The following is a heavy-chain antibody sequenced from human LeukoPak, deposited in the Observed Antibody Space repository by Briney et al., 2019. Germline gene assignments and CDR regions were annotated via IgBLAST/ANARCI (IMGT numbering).Heavy chain of an antibody. V-gene: IGHV4-59*08. Sequence: SETLSLTCTVSGGSINSYYWSWIRQPPGKGLEWIGYIYYSGSTNYNPSLKSRVTISVDTSKNQFSLKLSSVTAADTAVYYCARNKYDILTGYFRRNNWFDPWGQGTLVTVSS. CDR1: GGSINSYY. CDR2: IYYSGST. CDR3: ARNKYDILTGYFRRNNWFDP. J-gene: IGHJ5*02. D-gene: IGHD3-9*01.